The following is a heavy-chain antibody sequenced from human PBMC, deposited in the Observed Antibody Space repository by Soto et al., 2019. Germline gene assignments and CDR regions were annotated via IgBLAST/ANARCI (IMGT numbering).Heavy chain of an antibody. CDR3: ARGLITGSHYSGGWYYFDS. V-gene: IGHV4-34*01. CDR2: INHSGSA. Sequence: QVQLQQSGAGLLKPSETLSLTCAVYGESFSGHIWTWIRQTPGKGLQWIGQINHSGSASYNPSLXSRVTISVHTPXXXFSXELSSVTAADTAVYYCARGLITGSHYSGGWYYFDSWGQGTQVTVSS. J-gene: IGHJ4*02. CDR1: GESFSGHI. D-gene: IGHD6-19*01.